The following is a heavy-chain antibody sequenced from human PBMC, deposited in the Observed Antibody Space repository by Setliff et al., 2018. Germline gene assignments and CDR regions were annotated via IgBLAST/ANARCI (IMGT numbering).Heavy chain of an antibody. D-gene: IGHD3-3*01. V-gene: IGHV4-34*01. J-gene: IGHJ5*02. Sequence: PSETLSLTCSVYGESFSNNYWSWIRQPPGKGLEWIGESSHSGSTSYSPSLKSRLTMSVDTSKNQFSLKLSSVTAADTAVYYCAKVITVFGVVIMENWFDPWGQGTLVTVSS. CDR1: GESFSNNY. CDR2: SSHSGST. CDR3: AKVITVFGVVIMENWFDP.